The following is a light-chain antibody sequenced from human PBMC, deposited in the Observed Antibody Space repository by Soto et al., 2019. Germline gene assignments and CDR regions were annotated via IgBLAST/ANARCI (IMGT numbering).Light chain of an antibody. J-gene: IGKJ4*01. Sequence: ILISQFPVVLSVSPGDRATLSCRASQSVGLSLAWYQQRPGQAPRLLIYDASSRATGAPVRFSGSGSGTDFTLTISSLQSEDFAVYYCHQYYKWPLTFGGGTKVDI. CDR1: QSVGLS. CDR2: DAS. CDR3: HQYYKWPLT. V-gene: IGKV3-15*01.